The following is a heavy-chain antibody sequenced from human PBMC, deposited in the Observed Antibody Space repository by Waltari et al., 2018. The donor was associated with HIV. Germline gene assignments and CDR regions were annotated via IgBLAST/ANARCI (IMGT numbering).Heavy chain of an antibody. D-gene: IGHD3-16*02. Sequence: QVQLQQWGAGLLKPSETLSLTCAVYGGSFSGYYWSWIREPPGKVLGWIGEINHSGSINYNPSLKSRVTISVDTSKNQFSLKLSSVTAADTAVYYCARAPNYDYVWGSYPLDHWGQGTLVTVSS. J-gene: IGHJ4*02. V-gene: IGHV4-34*02. CDR1: GGSFSGYY. CDR3: ARAPNYDYVWGSYPLDH. CDR2: INHSGSI.